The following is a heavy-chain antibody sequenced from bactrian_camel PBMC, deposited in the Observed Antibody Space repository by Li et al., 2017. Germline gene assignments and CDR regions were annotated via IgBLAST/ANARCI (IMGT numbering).Heavy chain of an antibody. V-gene: IGHV3S53*01. CDR2: LNSVSGA. CDR3: VADETCVRWYLPAGSADFGA. CDR1: GDTTCRYD. D-gene: IGHD2*01. Sequence: HVQLVESGGGSVQAGGSLTLSCARSGDTTCRYDMSWYRRGVGLDRELVAHLNSVSGATAADSVKGRFTISRDNRENTVYLEMNNLKPEDTAMYYCVADETCVRWYLPAGSADFGAWGQGTQVTVS. J-gene: IGHJ6*01.